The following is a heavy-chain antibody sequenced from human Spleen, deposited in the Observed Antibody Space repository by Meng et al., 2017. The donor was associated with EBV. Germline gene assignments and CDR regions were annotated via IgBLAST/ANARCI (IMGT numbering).Heavy chain of an antibody. V-gene: IGHV1-69*01. CDR3: ASESGRGYTPDY. D-gene: IGHD3-10*01. Sequence: VQAVHYWVEVKQPGSSVKAAFKTSGGPFSSDAISWVRQAPRQGLEWLGGLIPMFGAPNYAQKFQGRVTITADESTSTHYMELSSLRSEDTAVYYCASESGRGYTPDYWGQGTLVTVSS. CDR2: LIPMFGAP. J-gene: IGHJ4*02. CDR1: GGPFSSDA.